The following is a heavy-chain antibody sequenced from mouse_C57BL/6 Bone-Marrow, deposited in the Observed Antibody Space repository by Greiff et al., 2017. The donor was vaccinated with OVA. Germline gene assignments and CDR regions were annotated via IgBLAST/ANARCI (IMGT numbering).Heavy chain of an antibody. Sequence: QVQLQQSGAELARPGASVKLSCKASGYTFTSYGISWVKQRTGQGLEWIGGIYPRSGNTYYNEKFKGKATLTADKSSSTAYMELRSLTSEDSAVYFCAYYGSSYWYFDVWGTGTTVTVSS. J-gene: IGHJ1*03. CDR3: AYYGSSYWYFDV. CDR2: IYPRSGNT. D-gene: IGHD1-1*01. CDR1: GYTFTSYG. V-gene: IGHV1-81*01.